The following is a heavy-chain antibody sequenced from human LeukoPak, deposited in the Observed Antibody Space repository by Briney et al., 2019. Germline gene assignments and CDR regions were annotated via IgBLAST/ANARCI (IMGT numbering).Heavy chain of an antibody. CDR3: ARERRNRPMDV. J-gene: IGHJ6*03. Sequence: NSSGTLSLTCTVSGGSISSYYWSWIRQPPGKGLEWIGYIYYSGSTYYNPSLKSRVTISVDTSKNQFSLKLSSVTAADTAVYYCARERRNRPMDVWGKGTTVTVSS. CDR1: GGSISSYY. CDR2: IYYSGST. V-gene: IGHV4-59*12.